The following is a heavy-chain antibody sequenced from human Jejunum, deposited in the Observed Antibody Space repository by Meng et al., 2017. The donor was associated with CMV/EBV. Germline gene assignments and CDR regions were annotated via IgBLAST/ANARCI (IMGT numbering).Heavy chain of an antibody. CDR2: IITIANSYAT. J-gene: IGHJ4*02. V-gene: IGHV3-73*01. CDR3: TRSYDFWNGYFYFDS. Sequence: TFRGSVLHWVRPASGQGLGWVGRIITIANSYATAFASSVEDRFTISRADSKNTAYLQMNSLKPEDTAVYYCTRSYDFWNGYFYFDSWGQGTLVTVSS. D-gene: IGHD3-3*01. CDR1: TFRGSV.